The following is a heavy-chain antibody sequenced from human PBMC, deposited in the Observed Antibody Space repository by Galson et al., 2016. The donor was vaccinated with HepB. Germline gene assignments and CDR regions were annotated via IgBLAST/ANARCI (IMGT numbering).Heavy chain of an antibody. CDR1: GFTLTSYA. CDR3: AREHDIWTSYAFDI. D-gene: IGHD3/OR15-3a*01. V-gene: IGHV1-3*01. J-gene: IGHJ3*02. Sequence: SVKVSCKASGFTLTSYAIKWVRQAPGQRLEWMGWINVGNGNTKYSEKFQGRVTITRDTSASTVYMELSSLRSEDTAVYYCAREHDIWTSYAFDIWGQGTIITASS. CDR2: INVGNGNT.